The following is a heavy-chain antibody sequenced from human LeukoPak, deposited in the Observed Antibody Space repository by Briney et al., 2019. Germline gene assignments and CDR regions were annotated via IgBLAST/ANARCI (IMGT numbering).Heavy chain of an antibody. CDR1: GGSVSSGSYY. V-gene: IGHV4-61*01. CDR3: ARDRDSYGPLDY. CDR2: IYYSGST. J-gene: IGHJ4*02. Sequence: SETLSLTCTVSGGSVSSGSYYWSWIRQPPGKGLEWIGYIYYSGSTYYNPSLKSRVTMSVDTSKNQFSLKLSSVTAADTAVYYCARDRDSYGPLDYWGQGALVTVSS. D-gene: IGHD5-18*01.